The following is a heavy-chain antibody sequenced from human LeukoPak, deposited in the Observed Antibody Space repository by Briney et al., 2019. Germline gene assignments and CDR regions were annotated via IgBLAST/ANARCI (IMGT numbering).Heavy chain of an antibody. CDR3: ARVKAGGYSYGFDY. D-gene: IGHD5-18*01. CDR2: TRNKANSYTT. Sequence: AGGSLRLSCAASGFTFSSYSMNWVRQAPGKGLEWVGRTRNKANSYTTEYAASVKGRFIISRDDSRNSLYLQMNSLKTEDSAVYYCARVKAGGYSYGFDYWGQGILVTVSS. V-gene: IGHV3-72*01. J-gene: IGHJ4*02. CDR1: GFTFSSYS.